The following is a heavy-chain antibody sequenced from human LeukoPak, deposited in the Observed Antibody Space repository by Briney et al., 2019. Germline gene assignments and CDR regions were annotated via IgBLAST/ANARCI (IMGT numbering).Heavy chain of an antibody. Sequence: SETLSLTCTVSGGSISSYYWSXXXXPPGKGLXXXXXIDDXGHTNYNPSLKSXXXXXXDTSKNQFSLQLSSVTAADTAVYYCARQTSVVIPSGKRTFDIWGQGTMVTVSS. D-gene: IGHD2-2*01. CDR1: GGSISSYY. J-gene: IGHJ3*02. V-gene: IGHV4-59*08. CDR2: IDDXGHT. CDR3: ARQTSVVIPSGKRTFDI.